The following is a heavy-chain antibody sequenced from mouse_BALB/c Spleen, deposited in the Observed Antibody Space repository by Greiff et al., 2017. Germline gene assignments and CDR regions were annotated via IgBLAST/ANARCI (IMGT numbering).Heavy chain of an antibody. V-gene: IGHV1-87*01. Sequence: QVQLQQSGAELARPGASVKLSCKASGYTFTSYWMQWVKQRPGQGLEWIGAIYPGDGDTRYTQKFKGKATLTADKSSSTAYMQLSSLASEDSAVYYCARRGYYGSDYWGQGTTLTVSS. J-gene: IGHJ2*01. D-gene: IGHD1-1*01. CDR3: ARRGYYGSDY. CDR1: GYTFTSYW. CDR2: IYPGDGDT.